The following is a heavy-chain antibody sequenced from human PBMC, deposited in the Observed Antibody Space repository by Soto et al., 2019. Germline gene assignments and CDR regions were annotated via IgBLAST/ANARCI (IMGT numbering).Heavy chain of an antibody. D-gene: IGHD7-27*01. CDR1: GGSINTAAYY. V-gene: IGHV4-30-4*08. CDR3: ARGPAGDKVDY. J-gene: IGHJ4*02. Sequence: QVQLRESGPGLVEPSQTLSLTCTVSGGSINTAAYYWSWIRQPPGEDLEWIGHIYNSGTTYINPSLKSRVTISADTSKNQCSLKLTSVTAADTALYYWARGPAGDKVDYWGQGTLVTVSS. CDR2: IYNSGTT.